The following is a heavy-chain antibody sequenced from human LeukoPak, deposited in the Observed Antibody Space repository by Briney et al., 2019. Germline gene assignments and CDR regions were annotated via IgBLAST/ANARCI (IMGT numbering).Heavy chain of an antibody. CDR2: INPNSGGT. CDR1: GYTFTGYY. CDR3: ARDHDDFWSGYHGGDY. D-gene: IGHD3-3*01. V-gene: IGHV1-2*02. Sequence: ASVKVSCKASGYTFTGYYMHWVRQAPGQGLEGMGWINPNSGGTNYAQKFQGRVTMTRDTSISTAYMDLSRLRSDDTAVYYCARDHDDFWSGYHGGDYWGQGTLVTVSS. J-gene: IGHJ4*02.